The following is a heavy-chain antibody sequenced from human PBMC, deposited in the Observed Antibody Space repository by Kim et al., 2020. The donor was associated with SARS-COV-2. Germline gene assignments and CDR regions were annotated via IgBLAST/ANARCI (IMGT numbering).Heavy chain of an antibody. Sequence: GGSLRLSCAASGFTFSGSAMHWAGQASGKGLEWVGRIRSKANGYATAYAASVKGRFTISRDDSKNTAYLQMNSLKTEDTAVYYCTRFGHGMDVWGQGTTVTVSS. CDR2: IRSKANGYAT. V-gene: IGHV3-73*01. CDR1: GFTFSGSA. CDR3: TRFGHGMDV. D-gene: IGHD3-10*01. J-gene: IGHJ6*02.